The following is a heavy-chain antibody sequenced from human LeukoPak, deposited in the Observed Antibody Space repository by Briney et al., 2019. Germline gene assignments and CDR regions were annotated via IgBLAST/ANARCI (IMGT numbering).Heavy chain of an antibody. CDR2: ITGSGGGT. D-gene: IGHD3-22*01. CDR3: AKYVFSAYRAFDY. Sequence: GGPLRLSCAASGFTFSTYAMIWVRQAPGKALQWVSTITGSGGGTFYADSVKGRFTISRDNPKHTLYLQMNTLRSEDTAIYYCAKYVFSAYRAFDYWGQGTLVTVSS. V-gene: IGHV3-23*01. CDR1: GFTFSTYA. J-gene: IGHJ4*02.